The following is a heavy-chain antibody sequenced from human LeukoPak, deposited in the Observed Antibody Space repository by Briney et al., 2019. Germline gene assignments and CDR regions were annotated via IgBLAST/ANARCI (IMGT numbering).Heavy chain of an antibody. CDR3: ARGGPAAMFYWFDP. Sequence: ASVKVSCKASGYTFTGYYMHWVRQAPGQGLEWMGWINPNSGGTNYAQKFKGRVTMTRDTSISTAYMELSRLRSDDTAVYYCARGGPAAMFYWFDPWGQGTLVTVSS. V-gene: IGHV1-2*02. CDR2: INPNSGGT. D-gene: IGHD2-2*01. J-gene: IGHJ5*02. CDR1: GYTFTGYY.